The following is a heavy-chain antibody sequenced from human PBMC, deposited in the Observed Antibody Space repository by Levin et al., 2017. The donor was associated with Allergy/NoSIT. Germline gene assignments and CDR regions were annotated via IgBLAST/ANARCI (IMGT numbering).Heavy chain of an antibody. Sequence: SQTLSLTCAVYGGSFSGYHWSWIRQPPGKGLEWVGEINHSGSANYYPSLKSRVTISLDTSKNQFSLKLSSVTAADTAVYYCARLTYYYDSTGYYYFDYWGQGTLVAVSS. CDR3: ARLTYYYDSTGYYYFDY. D-gene: IGHD3-22*01. CDR1: GGSFSGYH. CDR2: INHSGSA. J-gene: IGHJ4*02. V-gene: IGHV4-34*01.